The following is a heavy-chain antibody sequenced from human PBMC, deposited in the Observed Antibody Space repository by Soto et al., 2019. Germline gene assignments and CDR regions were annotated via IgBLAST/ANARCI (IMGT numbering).Heavy chain of an antibody. CDR3: ASDLSGRADG. J-gene: IGHJ6*02. CDR2: MNEDGGTT. V-gene: IGHV3-74*01. CDR1: GFTFSSYW. Sequence: GSLRLSCAASGFTFSSYWMHWVRQAPGKGLVWVSRMNEDGGTTDYADSVKGRFTISRDNAKNTLYLQMNSLRVEDTAVYYCASDLSGRADGWGQGTTVTVSS. D-gene: IGHD3-10*01.